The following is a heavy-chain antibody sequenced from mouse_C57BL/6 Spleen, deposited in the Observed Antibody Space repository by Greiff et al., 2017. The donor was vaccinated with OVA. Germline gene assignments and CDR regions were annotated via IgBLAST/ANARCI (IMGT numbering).Heavy chain of an antibody. J-gene: IGHJ4*01. V-gene: IGHV1-39*01. CDR2: INPNYGTT. D-gene: IGHD2-4*01. Sequence: EVKLQQSGPELVKPGASVKISCKASGYSFTDYNMNWVKQSNGKSLEWIGVINPNYGTTSYNQKFKGKATLTVDQSSSTAYMQLNSLTSEDSAVYYCARSGLRRDYYAMDYWGQGTSVTVSS. CDR1: GYSFTDYN. CDR3: ARSGLRRDYYAMDY.